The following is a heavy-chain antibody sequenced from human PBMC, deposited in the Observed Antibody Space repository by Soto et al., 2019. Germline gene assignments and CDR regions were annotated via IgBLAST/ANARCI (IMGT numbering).Heavy chain of an antibody. D-gene: IGHD6-19*01. J-gene: IGHJ4*02. CDR2: ISGSGGST. CDR1: GFTFSSYA. CDR3: ARVGSGSGWYGLFYFDY. Sequence: GGSLRLSCAASGFTFSSYAMSWVRQAPGKGLEWVSAISGSGGSTYYADSVKGRFTISTDTSTSTAYMELRRLRSDDTAGYYYARVGSGSGWYGLFYFDYWGKGRLVSVSS. V-gene: IGHV3-23*01.